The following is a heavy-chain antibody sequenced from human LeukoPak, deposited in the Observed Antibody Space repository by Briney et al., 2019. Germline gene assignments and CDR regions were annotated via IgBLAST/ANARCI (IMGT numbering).Heavy chain of an antibody. CDR1: GGTFSSYA. D-gene: IGHD5-12*01. CDR3: ARVNGGYDSYFDY. J-gene: IGHJ4*02. CDR2: IIPILGIA. Sequence: SVKVSCKASGGTFSSYAISWVRQAPGQGLEWMGRIIPILGIANYAQKFQGRVTITADKSTSTAYMELSSLRSEDTAVYYCARVNGGYDSYFDYWGQGTLVTVSS. V-gene: IGHV1-69*04.